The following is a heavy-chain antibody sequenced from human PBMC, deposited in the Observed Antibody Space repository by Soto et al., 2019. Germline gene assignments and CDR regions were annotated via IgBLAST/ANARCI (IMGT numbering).Heavy chain of an antibody. CDR1: GFTFSSYG. CDR3: AKDLDLYYFDY. Sequence: QVQLVESGGGVVQPGRSLRLSCAASGFTFSSYGMHWVRQAPGKGLEWVAVISYDGSNKYYADSVKGRFTISRDNSKNKLYLQMNSLRAEDTAVYYCAKDLDLYYFDYWGQGTLVTVSS. CDR2: ISYDGSNK. D-gene: IGHD3-3*01. J-gene: IGHJ4*02. V-gene: IGHV3-30*18.